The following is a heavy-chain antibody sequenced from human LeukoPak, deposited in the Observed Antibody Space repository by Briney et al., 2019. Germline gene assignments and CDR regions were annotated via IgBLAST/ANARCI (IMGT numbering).Heavy chain of an antibody. Sequence: GGSLRLSCAASGFTFSSYAMHWVRQAPGKGLEWVALITYDGSSKYYAGSVKGRFTISRDNSKNTLYLQMSSLRAEDTAVYYCAREQRGYDCYYWGQGTLVTVSS. V-gene: IGHV3-30-3*01. CDR2: ITYDGSSK. CDR1: GFTFSSYA. CDR3: AREQRGYDCYY. D-gene: IGHD5-12*01. J-gene: IGHJ4*02.